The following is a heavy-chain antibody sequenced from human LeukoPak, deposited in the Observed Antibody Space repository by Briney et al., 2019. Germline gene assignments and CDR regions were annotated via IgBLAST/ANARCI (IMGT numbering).Heavy chain of an antibody. Sequence: SETLSLTCSVSGGSVSSNNYQWNWIRQPPGKGLEWIGDVYHSGSTNYDPSLKSRVTISVDTSKNQFSLKLSSVTAADTAVYYCARRLVGQTFDYWGQGTLVTVSS. D-gene: IGHD3-10*01. CDR1: GGSVSSNNYQ. CDR3: ARRLVGQTFDY. J-gene: IGHJ4*02. V-gene: IGHV4-61*01. CDR2: VYHSGST.